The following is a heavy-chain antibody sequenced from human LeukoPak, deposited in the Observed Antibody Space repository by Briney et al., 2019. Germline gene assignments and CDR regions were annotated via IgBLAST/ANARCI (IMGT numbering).Heavy chain of an antibody. CDR1: GGSISSYY. Sequence: RPSETLSLTCTVSGGSISSYYWSWIRQSPGKGLEWIGFIYYGGSTTYNPSLKSRVSISGDMSKNQFSLKVSSVTAADTAVYYCAREKYGDYGRRGYYNYIDVWGKGTTVTISS. D-gene: IGHD4-17*01. V-gene: IGHV4-59*01. J-gene: IGHJ6*03. CDR3: AREKYGDYGRRGYYNYIDV. CDR2: IYYGGST.